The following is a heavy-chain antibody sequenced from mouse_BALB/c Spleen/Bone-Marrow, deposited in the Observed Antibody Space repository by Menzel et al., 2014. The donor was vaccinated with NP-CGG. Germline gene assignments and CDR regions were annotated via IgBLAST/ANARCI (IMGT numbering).Heavy chain of an antibody. CDR2: INPYNGGT. J-gene: IGHJ1*01. D-gene: IGHD1-1*01. V-gene: IGHV1-26*01. Sequence: VQLQQSGPELVKPGASMKISCKASGYSFTGHTMNWVKQSHGKNLEWIGLINPYNGGTTYNQKFKGKATLTVDKSSSTAYMEPLRLTSEDSAVYYCAREYYGDWYFDVWGAGTTVTVSS. CDR3: AREYYGDWYFDV. CDR1: GYSFTGHT.